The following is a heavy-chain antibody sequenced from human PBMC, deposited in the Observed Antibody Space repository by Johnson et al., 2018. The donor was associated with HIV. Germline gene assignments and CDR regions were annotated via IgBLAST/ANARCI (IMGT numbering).Heavy chain of an antibody. Sequence: VQLVESGGGLVQPGGSLRLSCAASGFTFSSYWMHWVRQAPGKGLVWVSRINNDGSSTTYADSVKGRFTNSRDNAKNTLYLQMNSLRADDTAVYYCVRPFQGLDAFDIGGQGTMVTVSS. J-gene: IGHJ3*02. CDR2: INNDGSST. CDR3: VRPFQGLDAFDI. V-gene: IGHV3-74*01. CDR1: GFTFSSYW.